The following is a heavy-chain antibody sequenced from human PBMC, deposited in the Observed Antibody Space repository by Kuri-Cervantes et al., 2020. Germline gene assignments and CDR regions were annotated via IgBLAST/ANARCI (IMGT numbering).Heavy chain of an antibody. V-gene: IGHV3-7*01. Sequence: GGSLRLSCAASGFTFSSYAMSWVRQAPGKGLEWVANIKQDGSEKYYVDSVKGRFTISRDNSKNTPYLQMNSLRAEDTAVYYCARGDFMTILNWGQGTLVTVSS. CDR2: IKQDGSEK. D-gene: IGHD4/OR15-4a*01. CDR1: GFTFSSYA. CDR3: ARGDFMTILN. J-gene: IGHJ4*02.